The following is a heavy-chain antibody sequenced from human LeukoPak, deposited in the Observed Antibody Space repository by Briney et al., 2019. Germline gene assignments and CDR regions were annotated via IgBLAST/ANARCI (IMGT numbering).Heavy chain of an antibody. J-gene: IGHJ4*02. CDR2: IIPILGIA. CDR1: GGTFSSYA. D-gene: IGHD3-10*01. Sequence: PEASVKVSCKASGGTFSSYAISWVRQAPGQGLEWMGRIIPILGIANYAQKLQGRVTITADKSTSTAYMELSSLRSEDTAVYYCARSPMVRGVIDYWGQGTLVTVSS. CDR3: ARSPMVRGVIDY. V-gene: IGHV1-69*04.